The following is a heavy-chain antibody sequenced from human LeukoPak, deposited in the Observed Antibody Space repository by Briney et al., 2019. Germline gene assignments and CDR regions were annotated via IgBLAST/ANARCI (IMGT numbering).Heavy chain of an antibody. D-gene: IGHD6-13*01. Sequence: GGSLRLSCAASGFTFNSHWMTWVRQAPGKGLEWVANIKQDGSVRYYVDSVKGRFTISGDNAKNTLYLQMNSLRVEDTAVYYCARSIAAAESYWGQGTLVTVSS. CDR2: IKQDGSVR. J-gene: IGHJ4*02. V-gene: IGHV3-7*01. CDR1: GFTFNSHW. CDR3: ARSIAAAESY.